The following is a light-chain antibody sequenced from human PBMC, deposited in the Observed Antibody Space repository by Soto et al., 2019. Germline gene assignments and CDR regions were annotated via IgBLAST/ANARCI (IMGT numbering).Light chain of an antibody. Sequence: QSVLTQPPSVSGAPGQRVTISCTGSSSNIGAGYDVHWYQQLPGTAPKLLIYGNNNRPSGVPDRFSGSKSGISASLAITGLQAEDEADYYCQSYDSSLSGSVFGGGTTLTVL. V-gene: IGLV1-40*01. CDR2: GNN. CDR1: SSNIGAGYD. CDR3: QSYDSSLSGSV. J-gene: IGLJ3*02.